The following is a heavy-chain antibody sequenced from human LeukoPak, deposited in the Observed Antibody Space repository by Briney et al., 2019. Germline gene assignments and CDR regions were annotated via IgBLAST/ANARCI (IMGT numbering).Heavy chain of an antibody. CDR3: ARLPITMVRGAYRGAPDY. J-gene: IGHJ4*02. D-gene: IGHD3-10*01. CDR1: GFTFSSFG. CDR2: ISYDGSNK. V-gene: IGHV3-30*03. Sequence: GGSLRLSCAASGFTFSSFGIHWVRQAPGKGLEWVAVISYDGSNKYYADSVKGRFTISRDNSKNTLYLQMNSLRAEDTAVYYCARLPITMVRGAYRGAPDYWGQGTLVTVSS.